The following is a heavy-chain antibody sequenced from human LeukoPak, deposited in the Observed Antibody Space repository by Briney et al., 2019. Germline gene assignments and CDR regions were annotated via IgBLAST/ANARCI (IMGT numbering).Heavy chain of an antibody. CDR1: GGSISSSSYY. V-gene: IGHV4-39*07. Sequence: SETLSLTCTVSGGSISSSSYYWGWIRQPPGKGLEWIGSIYYSGGTYYNPSLKSRVTISVDTSKNQFSLKLSSVTAADTAVYYCARDDQGKPAAKDAFDIWGQGTMVTVSS. J-gene: IGHJ3*02. CDR3: ARDDQGKPAAKDAFDI. D-gene: IGHD2-2*01. CDR2: IYYSGGT.